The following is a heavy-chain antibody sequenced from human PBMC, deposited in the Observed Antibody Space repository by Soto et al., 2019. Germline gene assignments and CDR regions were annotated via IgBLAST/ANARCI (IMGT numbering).Heavy chain of an antibody. CDR1: GYSFTSYW. Sequence: PGESLKISCKGSGYSFTSYWIGWVRQMPGKGLEWMGIIYPGDSDTRYSPSFQGQVTISADKSISTAYLQWSSLKASDTAMYYCARHPVYGSGSYYDILTGSDAFDTWGQGTMVTVSS. CDR3: ARHPVYGSGSYYDILTGSDAFDT. D-gene: IGHD3-10*01. CDR2: IYPGDSDT. J-gene: IGHJ3*02. V-gene: IGHV5-51*01.